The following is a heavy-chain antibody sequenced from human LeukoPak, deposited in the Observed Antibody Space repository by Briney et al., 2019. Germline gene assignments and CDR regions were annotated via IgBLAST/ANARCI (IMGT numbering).Heavy chain of an antibody. J-gene: IGHJ4*02. CDR1: GFTFSSYG. CDR2: ISYDGSNK. V-gene: IGHV3-30*03. Sequence: SGGSLRLSCAASGFTFSSYGMHWVRQAPGKGLEWVAVISYDGSNKYYADSVKGRFTISRDNSKNTLYLQMNSLRAEDTAVYYCARARIAARSTTAFDYWGQGTLVTVSS. D-gene: IGHD6-6*01. CDR3: ARARIAARSTTAFDY.